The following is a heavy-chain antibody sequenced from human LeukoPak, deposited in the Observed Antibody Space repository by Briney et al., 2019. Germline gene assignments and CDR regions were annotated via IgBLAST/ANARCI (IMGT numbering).Heavy chain of an antibody. CDR2: IYYSGST. V-gene: IGHV4-59*08. J-gene: IGHJ5*02. D-gene: IGHD3-9*01. CDR3: AGQFGTIFPFDP. CDR1: GGSISNYY. Sequence: SETLSLTCTVSGGSISNYYWGWIRQPPGEGLEWLASIYYSGSTYYNPSVKSRVTISVDTSKNQFSLKLGSVTAADTAMYYCAGQFGTIFPFDPWGQGILVSVSS.